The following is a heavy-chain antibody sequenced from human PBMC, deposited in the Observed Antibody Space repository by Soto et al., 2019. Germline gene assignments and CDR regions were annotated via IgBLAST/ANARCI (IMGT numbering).Heavy chain of an antibody. D-gene: IGHD3-3*02. CDR2: INNLGSI. Sequence: PSETLSLTCAVSGGSFTGYYWAWIRQVPGGGLEWLGEINNLGSIHHNPSLMNRVTLSADTSRSQFSLEITSLTAVDTAVYYCSGPGLEAAAILASWGRGPWSPSPQ. CDR1: GGSFTGYY. V-gene: IGHV4-34*01. J-gene: IGHJ5*02. CDR3: SGPGLEAAAILAS.